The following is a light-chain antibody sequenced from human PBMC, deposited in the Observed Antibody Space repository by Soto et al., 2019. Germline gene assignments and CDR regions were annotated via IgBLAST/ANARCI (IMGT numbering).Light chain of an antibody. CDR3: QQYNNWWT. CDR1: QSVSSN. CDR2: GAS. Sequence: EIVMTQSQATLSVSPGERATLSCWASQSVSSNLAWYQQKPGQAPRLLIYGASTRATGIPARFSGSGSGTEFTLTMSSLQSEDFAVYYCQQYNNWWTFGQGTKVEIK. V-gene: IGKV3-15*01. J-gene: IGKJ1*01.